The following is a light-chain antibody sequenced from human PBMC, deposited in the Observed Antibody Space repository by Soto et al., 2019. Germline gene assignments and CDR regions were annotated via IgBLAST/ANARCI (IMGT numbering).Light chain of an antibody. CDR3: QHYNSYSEA. V-gene: IGKV1-5*03. J-gene: IGKJ1*01. CDR2: KAS. Sequence: DIPMTQSPSTLSGSVGDRVTITCRASQTISSWLAWYQQKPGKAPKLLVYKASTLKSGVPSRFSGSGSGTEFTLTISSLQPDDLATYYCQHYNSYSEAFGQGTKVELK. CDR1: QTISSW.